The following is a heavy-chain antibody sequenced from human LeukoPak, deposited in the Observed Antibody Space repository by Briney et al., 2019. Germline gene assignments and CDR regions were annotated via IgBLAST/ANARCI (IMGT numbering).Heavy chain of an antibody. CDR2: MNPESGNT. D-gene: IGHD3-10*01. Sequence: GASVKVSCKASGYTFTTHHINWVRQATGQGFEWMGWMNPESGNTNYAQKFQGRVTMTWDTSINTAYMELSSLRSEDTAVYYCARGRGAAMVRGVVDFDYWGQGTLVTVSS. V-gene: IGHV1-8*01. CDR1: GYTFTTHH. CDR3: ARGRGAAMVRGVVDFDY. J-gene: IGHJ4*02.